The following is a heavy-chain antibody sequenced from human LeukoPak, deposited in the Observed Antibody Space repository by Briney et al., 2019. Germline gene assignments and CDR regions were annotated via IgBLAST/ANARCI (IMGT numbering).Heavy chain of an antibody. Sequence: ASVKVSCKASGYTFTGYYMHWVRQAPGRGLEWMGWINPNSGGTNYAQKFQGRVTMTRDTSISTAYMELSRLRSDDTAVYYCARDQSLAAAGTVDYWGQGTLVTVSS. D-gene: IGHD6-13*01. CDR2: INPNSGGT. CDR3: ARDQSLAAAGTVDY. J-gene: IGHJ4*02. V-gene: IGHV1-2*02. CDR1: GYTFTGYY.